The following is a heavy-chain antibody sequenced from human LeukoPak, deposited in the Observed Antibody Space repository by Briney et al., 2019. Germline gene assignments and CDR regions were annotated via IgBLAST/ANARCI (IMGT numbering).Heavy chain of an antibody. V-gene: IGHV4-61*02. CDR2: IYTSGST. CDR1: GGSISSGSYY. CDR3: ARAPTTPYYYYMDV. Sequence: SQTLSLTCTVSGGSISSGSYYWSWIRQPAGEGLEWIGRIYTSGSTNYNPSLKSRVTISVDTSKNHFSLKLSSVTAADTAVYYCARAPTTPYYYYMDVWGKGTTVTVSS. D-gene: IGHD4-11*01. J-gene: IGHJ6*03.